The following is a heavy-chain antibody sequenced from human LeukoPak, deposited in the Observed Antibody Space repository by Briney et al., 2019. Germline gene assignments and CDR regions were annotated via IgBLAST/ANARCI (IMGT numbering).Heavy chain of an antibody. D-gene: IGHD2-15*01. CDR2: IQYDGSNK. Sequence: GGSLRLSCAASGFTFSSYGMHWVRQAPGKGLEWVAFIQYDGSNKYYADSVKGRFTISRDNSKNTLYLQMNSLRAEDTAVYYCAKGSCCSHFDYWGQGILVTVSS. V-gene: IGHV3-30*02. CDR3: AKGSCCSHFDY. J-gene: IGHJ4*02. CDR1: GFTFSSYG.